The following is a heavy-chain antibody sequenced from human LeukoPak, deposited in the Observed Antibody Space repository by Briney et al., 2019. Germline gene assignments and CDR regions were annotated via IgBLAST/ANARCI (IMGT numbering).Heavy chain of an antibody. V-gene: IGHV3-23*01. CDR3: AKSPWGSSWYGGEYFQH. J-gene: IGHJ1*01. Sequence: GGSLRLSCAASGFTFGTYWMNWVRQTPGKGLEWVSAISGSGGSTYYADSVKGRFTISRDNSKNTLYLQMNSLRAEDTAVYYCAKSPWGSSWYGGEYFQHWGQGTLVTVSS. D-gene: IGHD6-13*01. CDR1: GFTFGTYW. CDR2: ISGSGGST.